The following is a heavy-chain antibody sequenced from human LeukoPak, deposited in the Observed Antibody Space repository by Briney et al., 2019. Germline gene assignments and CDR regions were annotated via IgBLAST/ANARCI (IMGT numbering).Heavy chain of an antibody. D-gene: IGHD7-27*01. V-gene: IGHV4-39*07. CDR3: AKRGNWGFFDY. J-gene: IGHJ4*02. CDR2: IYHSGST. Sequence: SETLSLTCTVSGGSISSSSYYWGWIRQPPGKGLEWIGSIYHSGSTYYNPSLKSRVTILIDTSKNQFSLKLSSVTAADTAVYYCAKRGNWGFFDYWGQGTLVTASS. CDR1: GGSISSSSYY.